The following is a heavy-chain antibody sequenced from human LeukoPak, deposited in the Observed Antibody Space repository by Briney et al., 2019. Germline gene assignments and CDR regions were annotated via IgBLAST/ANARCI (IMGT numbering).Heavy chain of an antibody. CDR3: ARGYSGYDTEYFFDY. Sequence: ASVKVSCKATGYTFTSHAMHWVRQAPGQRPEWMGWINAGNHNTKYLQKFQGRVTITSDTSASTAYMELSSLRSDDTAVYYCARGYSGYDTEYFFDYWGLGTLVTVSS. J-gene: IGHJ4*02. V-gene: IGHV1-3*01. CDR1: GYTFTSHA. CDR2: INAGNHNT. D-gene: IGHD5-12*01.